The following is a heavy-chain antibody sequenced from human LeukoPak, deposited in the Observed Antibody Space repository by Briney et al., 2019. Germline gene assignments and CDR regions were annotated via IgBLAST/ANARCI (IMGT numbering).Heavy chain of an antibody. CDR2: ISSSGSTI. D-gene: IGHD6-19*01. CDR1: GGSFSGYY. V-gene: IGHV3-11*01. CDR3: ARDSSLAGYFDY. Sequence: LSLTCAVYGGSFSGYYWSWIRQAPGKGLEWVSYISSSGSTIYYADSVKGRFTISRDNAKNSLYLQMNSLRAEDTAVYYCARDSSLAGYFDYWGQGTLVTVSS. J-gene: IGHJ4*02.